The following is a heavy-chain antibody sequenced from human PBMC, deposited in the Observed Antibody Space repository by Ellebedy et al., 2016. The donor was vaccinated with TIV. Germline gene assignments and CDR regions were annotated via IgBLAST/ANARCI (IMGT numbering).Heavy chain of an antibody. J-gene: IGHJ4*02. CDR1: GFTFSGYY. Sequence: GESLKISCAASGFTFSGYYMSWFRQAPGKGPEWVSYISYSGDLMYYADSVKGRFTTSRDNAENSLYLQMNSLRAEDTAVYYCARLGVIAAADASDYWGQGTLVIVSS. CDR2: ISYSGDLM. D-gene: IGHD6-25*01. V-gene: IGHV3-11*01. CDR3: ARLGVIAAADASDY.